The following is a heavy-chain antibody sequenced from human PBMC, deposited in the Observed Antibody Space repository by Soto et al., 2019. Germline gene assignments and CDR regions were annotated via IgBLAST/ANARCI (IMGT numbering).Heavy chain of an antibody. J-gene: IGHJ4*02. CDR1: GFTFSSYG. Sequence: QVQLVESGGGVVQPGRSLRLSCAASGFTFSSYGMHWVRQAPGKGLEWVAVISYDGSNKYYADSVKGRFTISRDNSKNTLYLQMNSLRAEDTAVYYCAKGAGPGFDYWDQGTLVTVSS. CDR2: ISYDGSNK. CDR3: AKGAGPGFDY. V-gene: IGHV3-30*18.